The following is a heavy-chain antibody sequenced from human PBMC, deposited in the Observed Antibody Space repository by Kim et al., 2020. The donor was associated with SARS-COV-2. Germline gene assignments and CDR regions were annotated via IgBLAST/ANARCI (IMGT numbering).Heavy chain of an antibody. V-gene: IGHV1-46*01. D-gene: IGHD2-21*02. CDR3: AREYRTGLVTDP. Sequence: SYAQKFQGRVTMTRDTSTSTVYMELSSLRSEDTAVYYCAREYRTGLVTDPWGQGTLVTVSS. J-gene: IGHJ5*02.